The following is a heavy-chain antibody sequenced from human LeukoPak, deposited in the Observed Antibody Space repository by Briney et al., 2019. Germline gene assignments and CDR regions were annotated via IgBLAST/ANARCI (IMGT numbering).Heavy chain of an antibody. V-gene: IGHV5-51*01. CDR1: GFTFPKYW. CDR3: TRHPDTTMLTGYYYGLDV. D-gene: IGHD5-18*01. J-gene: IGHJ6*02. CDR2: IYPGDSET. Sequence: GESLKISCKGSGFTFPKYWIGWVRQMPGKGLECMGLIYPGDSETRYSPSFQGQVTISVDTSINTAYLEWKSLKASDTAMYYCTRHPDTTMLTGYYYGLDVWGQGTTVTVSS.